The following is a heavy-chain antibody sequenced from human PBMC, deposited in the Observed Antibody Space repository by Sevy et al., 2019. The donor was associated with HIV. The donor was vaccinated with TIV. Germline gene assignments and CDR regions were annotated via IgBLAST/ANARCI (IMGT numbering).Heavy chain of an antibody. J-gene: IGHJ4*01. CDR3: ARDAGYSVGWYPSNY. D-gene: IGHD6-19*01. CDR1: GFTFSYYD. CDR2: ISSGSSYI. Sequence: GGSLRLSCAASGFTFSYYDLNWVRQAPGKGLEWVSSISSGSSYIYYADSVKGRFTISRDISRNTLYLQMNSLGAEDTAVYYCARDAGYSVGWYPSNYWGHGTLVTVSS. V-gene: IGHV3-21*01.